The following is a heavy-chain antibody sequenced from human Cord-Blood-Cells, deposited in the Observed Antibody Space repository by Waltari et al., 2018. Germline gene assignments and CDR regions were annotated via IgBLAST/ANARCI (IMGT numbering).Heavy chain of an antibody. J-gene: IGHJ6*02. CDR2: IYPGDSDT. CDR1: GYSFTSYW. Sequence: EVQLVQSGAEVKKPGESLTISCKGSGYSFTSYWIGWVRQMPGKGLEWMGIIYPGDSDTRYSPSFQGQVTISADKSISTAYLQWSSLKASDTAMYYCARPNWNDYYYYGMDVWGQGTTVTVSS. D-gene: IGHD1-20*01. CDR3: ARPNWNDYYYYGMDV. V-gene: IGHV5-51*01.